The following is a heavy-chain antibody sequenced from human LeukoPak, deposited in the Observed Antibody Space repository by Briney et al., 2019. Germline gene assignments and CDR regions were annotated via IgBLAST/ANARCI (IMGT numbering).Heavy chain of an antibody. CDR2: IRYDGSNK. CDR3: ARGGSSWHYPHYYYYYYMDV. CDR1: GFTFSSYG. Sequence: QTGGSLRLSCAASGFTFSSYGMHWVRQAPGKGLEWVAFIRYDGSNKYYADSVKGRFTISRDNSKNTLYLQMNSLRAEDTAVYYCARGGSSWHYPHYYYYYYMDVWGKGTTVTVSS. V-gene: IGHV3-30*02. D-gene: IGHD6-13*01. J-gene: IGHJ6*03.